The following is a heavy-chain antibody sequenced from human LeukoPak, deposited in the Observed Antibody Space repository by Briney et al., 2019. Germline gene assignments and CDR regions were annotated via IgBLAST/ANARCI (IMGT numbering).Heavy chain of an antibody. CDR2: INQDGSEK. CDR3: AREPKYYDILTGYYPHAFDS. CDR1: GFTFSSYW. V-gene: IGHV3-7*03. Sequence: PAGSLRLSCAASGFTFSSYWMSWVRQAPGKGLEWVANINQDGSEKYYVDSVKGRFTISRDNAKNSLYLQMNSLRAEDTAVYYWAREPKYYDILTGYYPHAFDSWGQGTMVTVSS. D-gene: IGHD3-9*01. J-gene: IGHJ3*02.